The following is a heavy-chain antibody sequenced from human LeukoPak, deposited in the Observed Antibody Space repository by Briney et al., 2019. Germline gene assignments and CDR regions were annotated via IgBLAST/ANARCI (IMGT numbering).Heavy chain of an antibody. J-gene: IGHJ6*02. V-gene: IGHV3-33*08. D-gene: IGHD5-24*01. Sequence: GGSLRLSCAASGFTFSSYGMHWVRQAPGKGLEWVAVIWYDGSNKYYADSVKGRFTISRDNSKNTLYLQMNSLRAEDTAGYYCVVSGADGYNFGYYGIDVWGQGTTVTVSS. CDR1: GFTFSSYG. CDR2: IWYDGSNK. CDR3: VVSGADGYNFGYYGIDV.